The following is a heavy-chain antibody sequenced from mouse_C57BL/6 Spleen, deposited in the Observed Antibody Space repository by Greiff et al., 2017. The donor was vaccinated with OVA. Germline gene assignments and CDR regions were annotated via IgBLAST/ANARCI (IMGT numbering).Heavy chain of an antibody. J-gene: IGHJ3*01. CDR1: GYTFTSYW. V-gene: IGHV1-52*01. CDR2: IDPSDSET. Sequence: QVQLKQPGAELVRPGSSVKLSCKASGYTFTSYWMHWVKQRPIQGLEWIGNIDPSDSETHYNQKFKDKATLTVDKSSSTAYMQLSSLTSEDSAVYYCAREDGSSYAAYWGQGTLVTVSA. CDR3: AREDGSSYAAY. D-gene: IGHD1-1*01.